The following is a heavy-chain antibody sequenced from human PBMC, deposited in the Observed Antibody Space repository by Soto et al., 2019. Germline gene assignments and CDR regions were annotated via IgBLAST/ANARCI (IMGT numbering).Heavy chain of an antibody. CDR2: ISWNSGSI. Sequence: PGGSLRISCAASGLTFDDYAMHWVRQAPGKGLEWVSGISWNSGSIGYADSVKGRFTISRDNAKNSLYLQMNSLRAEDTALYYCAKEGNYDFWSVYRYGGYYHYGMDVWRQATTV. CDR1: GLTFDDYA. J-gene: IGHJ6*02. D-gene: IGHD3-3*01. V-gene: IGHV3-9*01. CDR3: AKEGNYDFWSVYRYGGYYHYGMDV.